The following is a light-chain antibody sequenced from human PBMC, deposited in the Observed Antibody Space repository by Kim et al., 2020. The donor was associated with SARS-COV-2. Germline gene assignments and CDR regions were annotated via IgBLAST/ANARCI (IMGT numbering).Light chain of an antibody. Sequence: SPGERATPSCRASQRISSSNLAWYQQRRGQAPRLLIYGASTRATGIPDRFSGSGSGTDFTLTLSRLEPEDFAVYYCQQYDASPWTFGQGTKVDIK. CDR1: QRISSSN. CDR3: QQYDASPWT. V-gene: IGKV3-20*01. CDR2: GAS. J-gene: IGKJ1*01.